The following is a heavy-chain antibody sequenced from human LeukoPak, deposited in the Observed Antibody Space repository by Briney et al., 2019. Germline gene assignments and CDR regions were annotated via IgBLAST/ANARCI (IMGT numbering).Heavy chain of an antibody. CDR2: MNPNSGNT. V-gene: IGHV1-8*01. CDR1: GYTFTIYD. J-gene: IGHJ5*02. CDR3: ARDRRGKTAGILNWFDL. D-gene: IGHD6-13*01. Sequence: GASVTVSFKASGYTFTIYDINWVRQAPGQGLEWMGWMNPNSGNTRYAQKFQGRVTMTSNTSISTAYMQLSSLRSEDTAVYYCARDRRGKTAGILNWFDLWGQGTLVTVSS.